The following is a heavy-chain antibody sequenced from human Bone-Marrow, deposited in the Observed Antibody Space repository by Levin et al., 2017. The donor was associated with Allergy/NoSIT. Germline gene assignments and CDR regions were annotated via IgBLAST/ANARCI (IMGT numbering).Heavy chain of an antibody. D-gene: IGHD2-2*01. CDR2: IIPIFGTA. J-gene: IGHJ5*02. Sequence: KISCKASGGTFSSYAISWVRQAPGQGLEWMGGIIPIFGTANYAQKFQGRVTITADKSTSTAYMELSSLRSEDTAVYYCARTGYCSSTSCVHNWFDPWGQGTLVTVSS. V-gene: IGHV1-69*06. CDR1: GGTFSSYA. CDR3: ARTGYCSSTSCVHNWFDP.